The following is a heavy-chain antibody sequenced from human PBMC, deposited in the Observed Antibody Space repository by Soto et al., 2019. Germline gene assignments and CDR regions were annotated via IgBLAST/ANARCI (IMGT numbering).Heavy chain of an antibody. CDR2: IVTGVST. D-gene: IGHD1-1*01. CDR3: ARKANDGGWFDP. CDR1: VASVNSGGDY. Sequence: TLSLTYSVSVASVNSGGDYWSWLRQAAGKGLEWIGRIVTGVSTIYNPSLKISVNMSIDTSKNQFRLELNSVTTQDGAVQYCARKANDGGWFDPWGQGTLDTVSS. J-gene: IGHJ5*02. V-gene: IGHV4-61*02.